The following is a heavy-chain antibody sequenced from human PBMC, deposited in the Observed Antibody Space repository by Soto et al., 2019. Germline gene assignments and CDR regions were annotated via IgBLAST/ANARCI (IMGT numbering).Heavy chain of an antibody. V-gene: IGHV1-18*01. CDR1: GYTFTSYG. Sequence: QVQLAQSGAEVKKPGDSVRVSCKASGYTFTSYGIGWVRQAPGQGLEWMGWISANNGNTKYAQKLQGRVTMTTDASTSTAYIELRSLRSDDAAVYYCARDGYFDHWGQGTLVTVSS. CDR3: ARDGYFDH. CDR2: ISANNGNT. J-gene: IGHJ4*02.